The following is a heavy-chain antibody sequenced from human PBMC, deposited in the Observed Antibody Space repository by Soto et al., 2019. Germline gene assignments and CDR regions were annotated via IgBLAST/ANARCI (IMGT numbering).Heavy chain of an antibody. V-gene: IGHV3-43*01. CDR3: AKEGGTGLGFAYYFDY. Sequence: PGGSLRLSCAASGFTFDDYTMHWVRQAPGKGLEWVSLISWDGGSTYYADSVKGRFTISRDNSKNSLYLQMNSLRTEDTASYYCAKEGGTGLGFAYYFDYWGQGTLVTVSS. J-gene: IGHJ4*02. D-gene: IGHD1-7*01. CDR1: GFTFDDYT. CDR2: ISWDGGST.